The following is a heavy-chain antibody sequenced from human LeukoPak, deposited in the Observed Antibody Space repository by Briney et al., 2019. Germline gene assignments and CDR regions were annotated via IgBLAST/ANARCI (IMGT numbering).Heavy chain of an antibody. CDR1: GGSVSSSRYY. V-gene: IGHV4-61*05. CDR2: SYYSGGT. D-gene: IGHD3-10*01. J-gene: IGHJ4*01. CDR3: VRHGESGRHHAYFDY. Sequence: PSETLSLTCSVSGGSVSSSRYYWGWIRQAAGRGLEWIAYSYYSGGTNYNSSLKSRVTISVDTSKNQFSLKVTSVTARDTAIYYCVRHGESGRHHAYFDYWGHGALVTVSS.